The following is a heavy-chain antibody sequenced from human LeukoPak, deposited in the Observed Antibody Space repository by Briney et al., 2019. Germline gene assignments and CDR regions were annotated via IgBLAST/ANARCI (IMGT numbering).Heavy chain of an antibody. CDR2: ISSSDSTI. J-gene: IGHJ4*02. D-gene: IGHD1-26*01. CDR3: AREYSGSFDY. V-gene: IGHV3-48*03. Sequence: PGGSLRLSCAASGFTFSSYEMHWVRQPPGKGLEWVSYISSSDSTIYYADSVKGRFTVSRDNAKNSLYLQMNSLRAEDTAVYYCAREYSGSFDYWGQGTLVTVSS. CDR1: GFTFSSYE.